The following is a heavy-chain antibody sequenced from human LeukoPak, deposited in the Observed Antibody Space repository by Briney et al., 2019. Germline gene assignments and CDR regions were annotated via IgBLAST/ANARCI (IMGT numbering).Heavy chain of an antibody. V-gene: IGHV4-39*01. D-gene: IGHD4-11*01. J-gene: IGHJ4*02. CDR2: IYHSGST. CDR1: GGSISCGSYY. Sequence: SETLSLTCTVSGGSISCGSYYWGWIRQPPGKGLEWIGSIYHSGSTYYNPSLKSRVTISVDTSKNQFSLKLSSVTAADTAVYYCTRWPVTTENYFDYWGQGTLVTVSS. CDR3: TRWPVTTENYFDY.